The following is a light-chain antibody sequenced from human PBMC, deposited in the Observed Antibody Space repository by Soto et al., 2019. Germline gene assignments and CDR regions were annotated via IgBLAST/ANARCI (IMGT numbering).Light chain of an antibody. V-gene: IGLV4-69*01. Sequence: QPVLTQSPSASAPLGASVKLTCTLSSGHSSYAIAWHQQQPEKGPRYLMKLNSDGSHSKGDGIPDRFSGSSSGAERYLTIYSLQSDDEADYYCQTWGTGIRVFGGGTKLTVL. CDR3: QTWGTGIRV. CDR2: LNSDGSH. J-gene: IGLJ3*02. CDR1: SGHSSYA.